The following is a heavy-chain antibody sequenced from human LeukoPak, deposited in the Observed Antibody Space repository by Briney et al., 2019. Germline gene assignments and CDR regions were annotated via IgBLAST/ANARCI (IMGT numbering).Heavy chain of an antibody. V-gene: IGHV3-30*03. CDR2: ISYDGSNK. CDR3: AREPRTTVVTTYFDY. J-gene: IGHJ4*02. Sequence: GGSLRLSCAASGFTFSSYGMHWVRQAPGKGLEWVAVISYDGSNKYYADSVKGRFTISRDNSKNTLYLQMNSLRAEDTAVYYCAREPRTTVVTTYFDYWGQGTLVTVSS. D-gene: IGHD4-23*01. CDR1: GFTFSSYG.